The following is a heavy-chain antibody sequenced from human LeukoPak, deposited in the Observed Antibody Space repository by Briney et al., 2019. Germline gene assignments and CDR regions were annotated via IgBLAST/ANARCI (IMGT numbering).Heavy chain of an antibody. CDR2: IYHSGST. V-gene: IGHV4-38-2*02. CDR3: ARQNYDILTGYPEGGWFDP. CDR1: GYSISSGYY. D-gene: IGHD3-9*01. J-gene: IGHJ5*02. Sequence: SETLSLTCTVSGYSISSGYYWGWIRQPPGKGLEWIGSIYHSGSTYYNPSLKSRVTISVDTSKNQFSLKLSSVTAADTAVYYCARQNYDILTGYPEGGWFDPWGQGTLVTVSS.